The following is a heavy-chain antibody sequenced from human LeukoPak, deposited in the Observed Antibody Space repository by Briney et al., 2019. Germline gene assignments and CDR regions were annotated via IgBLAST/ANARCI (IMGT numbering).Heavy chain of an antibody. J-gene: IGHJ4*02. CDR2: ILYTGSA. CDR1: GGSITNTNYY. CDR3: ARPRRTAVVTSDYDF. Sequence: PSETLSLTCTVSGGSITNTNYYWGRLRQPPGRGLEWIGSILYTGSAYYNSSLKSRATISVDTSKNQFSLTLISVTAADTALYFCARPRRTAVVTSDYDFWGQGTLVTVSS. V-gene: IGHV4-39*01. D-gene: IGHD4-23*01.